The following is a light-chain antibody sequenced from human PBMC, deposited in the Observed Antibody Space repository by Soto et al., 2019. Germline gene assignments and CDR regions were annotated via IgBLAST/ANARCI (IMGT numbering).Light chain of an antibody. V-gene: IGKV3-15*01. CDR1: QSVSTN. CDR2: GAY. J-gene: IGKJ1*01. CDR3: QHYNNWPWT. Sequence: VMTQSPATLSVSPGERSTLSRMASQSVSTNLAWYQQRPGQAPRLIISGAYTRATGIPARFSGSGSGTEFTLTISSLQSEDFAVYFCQHYNNWPWTVGPGTKVDIK.